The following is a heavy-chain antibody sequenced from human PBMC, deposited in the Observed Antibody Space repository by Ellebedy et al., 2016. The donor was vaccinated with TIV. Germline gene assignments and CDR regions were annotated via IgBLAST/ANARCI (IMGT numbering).Heavy chain of an antibody. CDR2: ISSEGSTT. V-gene: IGHV3-74*03. CDR3: ARGDGSSGWYFDY. D-gene: IGHD6-19*01. J-gene: IGHJ4*02. CDR1: GFTFSSYT. Sequence: GGSLRLSXAASGFTFSSYTMSWVRQAPGKGLVWVSRISSEGSTTTYADSARGRFTISRDNAKNTLYLQMNSLRAEDTAVYYCARGDGSSGWYFDYWGQGTLVTVSS.